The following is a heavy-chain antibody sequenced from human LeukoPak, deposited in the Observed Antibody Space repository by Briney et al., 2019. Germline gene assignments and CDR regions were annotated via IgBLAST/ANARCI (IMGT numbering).Heavy chain of an antibody. J-gene: IGHJ3*02. CDR1: GFTFSSYG. CDR2: IRYDGSNK. CDR3: AKLGDMVRGVIITWAFDI. V-gene: IGHV3-30*02. D-gene: IGHD3-10*01. Sequence: PGGSLRLSCAASGFTFSSYGTHWVRQAPGKGLEWVAFIRYDGSNKYYADSVKGRFTISRDNSKNTLYLQMNSLRAEDTAVYYCAKLGDMVRGVIITWAFDIWGQGTMVTVSS.